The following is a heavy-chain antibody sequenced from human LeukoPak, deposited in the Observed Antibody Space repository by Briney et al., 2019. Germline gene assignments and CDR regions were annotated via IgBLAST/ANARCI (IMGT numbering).Heavy chain of an antibody. CDR1: GFPFSDSY. CDR3: ARGAVVVPAAI. Sequence: NPGGSLRLSCAASGFPFSDSYMSWIRQAPGKGLEWVSYISSSGSTIYYADSVKGRFTISRDNAKNSLYLQMNSLRAEDTAVYYCARGAVVVPAAIWGQGTLVTVSS. CDR2: ISSSGSTI. V-gene: IGHV3-11*01. D-gene: IGHD2-2*01. J-gene: IGHJ4*02.